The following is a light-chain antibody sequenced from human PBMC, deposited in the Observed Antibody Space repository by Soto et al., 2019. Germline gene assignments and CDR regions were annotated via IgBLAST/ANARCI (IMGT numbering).Light chain of an antibody. J-gene: IGKJ1*01. V-gene: IGKV3-20*01. CDR1: QSVDSNY. Sequence: EIVVAKNPCTLSWTPREEATLYCISIQSVDSNYLAWYQQKPGQAPRLLIHGASDRGTGTPDRFSGSGSGTDFTLTIDRLEPEDFAVYFGHHYCSSPPKTFAQGTKVDIK. CDR2: GAS. CDR3: HHYCSSPPKT.